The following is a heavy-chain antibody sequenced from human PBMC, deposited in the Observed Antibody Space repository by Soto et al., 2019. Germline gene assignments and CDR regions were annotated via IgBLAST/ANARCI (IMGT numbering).Heavy chain of an antibody. J-gene: IGHJ4*02. V-gene: IGHV1-2*04. D-gene: IGHD4-17*01. CDR1: GYTFTGYY. CDR3: ARGESGDPLGVGY. Sequence: QVQLVQSGAEVKKPGASVKVSCKASGYTFTGYYMHWVRQAPGQGLEWMGWINPNSGGTNYAQKCQGWVTMTRDTSISTAYMELSRLRSDDTAVYYCARGESGDPLGVGYWGQGTLVTVPS. CDR2: INPNSGGT.